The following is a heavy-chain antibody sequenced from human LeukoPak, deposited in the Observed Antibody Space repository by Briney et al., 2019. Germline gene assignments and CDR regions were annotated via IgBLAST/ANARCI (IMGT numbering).Heavy chain of an antibody. CDR3: ARTKDSSGWYSGFDP. V-gene: IGHV1-8*01. Sequence: GASVKVSCKASGYTFTSYDINWVRQATGQGLEWMGWMNPNSGNTGYAQKFQGRVTMTRNTSISTAYMELSSLRSEDTAVYYCARTKDSSGWYSGFDPWGQGTLVTVSS. D-gene: IGHD6-19*01. CDR1: GYTFTSYD. CDR2: MNPNSGNT. J-gene: IGHJ5*02.